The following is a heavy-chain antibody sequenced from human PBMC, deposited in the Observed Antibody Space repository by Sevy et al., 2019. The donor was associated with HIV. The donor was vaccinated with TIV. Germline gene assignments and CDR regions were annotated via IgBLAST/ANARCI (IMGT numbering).Heavy chain of an antibody. J-gene: IGHJ5*02. V-gene: IGHV4-59*01. Sequence: SETLSLTCTVSGGSISSYYWSWIRQPPGKGLEGIGYIYYSGNTNYNPSLKSRVTISVDTSKNQFSLKLSSVTAADTAVYYCAARRGAARTDWFDPWGQGTLVTVSS. CDR1: GGSISSYY. CDR2: IYYSGNT. D-gene: IGHD6-6*01. CDR3: AARRGAARTDWFDP.